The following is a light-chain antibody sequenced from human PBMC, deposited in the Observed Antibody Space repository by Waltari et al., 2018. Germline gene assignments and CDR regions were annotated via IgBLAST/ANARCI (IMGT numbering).Light chain of an antibody. CDR2: DAT. CDR3: HQYGRSPLT. Sequence: EIVLTQSPATLSLSPGAPATLSCGASQSVTASYVAWYQQKPGLAPRLLIYDATDRAPGIPGRFSGSGSGTDFTLTISGVEPEDFAVYYCHQYGRSPLTFGGGTKVEI. J-gene: IGKJ4*01. CDR1: QSVTASY. V-gene: IGKV3D-20*01.